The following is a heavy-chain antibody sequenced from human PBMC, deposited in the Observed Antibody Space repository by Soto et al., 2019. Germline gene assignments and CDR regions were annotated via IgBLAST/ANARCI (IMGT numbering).Heavy chain of an antibody. CDR2: IFSNDEK. CDR1: GFSLSNARMG. Sequence: QVTLKESGPVLVKPTEPLTLTCTVSGFSLSNARMGVSWIRQPPGKALEWLAHIFSNDEKSYSTSLKSRLTISKDTSKSQVVLTMTNMDPVDTATYYCARIRGVGAANWFDPWGQGTLVTVSS. J-gene: IGHJ5*02. CDR3: ARIRGVGAANWFDP. D-gene: IGHD1-26*01. V-gene: IGHV2-26*01.